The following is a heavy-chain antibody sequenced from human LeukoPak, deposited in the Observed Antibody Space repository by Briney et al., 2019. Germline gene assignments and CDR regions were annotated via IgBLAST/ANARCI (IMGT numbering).Heavy chain of an antibody. CDR1: GGSISSYF. D-gene: IGHD6-13*01. V-gene: IGHV4-59*01. Sequence: SETLSLTCTVSGGSISSYFWTWIRQPPGKGLEWIGYIYHTGNTNYSPSLRGRVTMSIDTSRNQFSLKLNSVTATDTAVYYCARPRTRGIATAGNAFDIWGQGTMVTVSS. J-gene: IGHJ3*02. CDR3: ARPRTRGIATAGNAFDI. CDR2: IYHTGNT.